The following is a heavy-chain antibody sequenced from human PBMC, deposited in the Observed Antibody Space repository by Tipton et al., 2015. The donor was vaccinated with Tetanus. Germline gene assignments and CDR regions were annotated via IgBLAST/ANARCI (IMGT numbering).Heavy chain of an antibody. CDR2: IYQTDST. CDR1: GGLITTGGYS. CDR3: VRGRGLGAYSFGFEY. D-gene: IGHD5-18*01. Sequence: TLSLTCTVSGGLITTGGYSWGWIRQPPGQGLEWIGCIYQTDSTYYSPSLRSRLTIPINRSKNQFSLKLTSVTAADTAVYYCVRGRGLGAYSFGFEYWGRGTHVSVSS. J-gene: IGHJ4*02. V-gene: IGHV4-30-2*01.